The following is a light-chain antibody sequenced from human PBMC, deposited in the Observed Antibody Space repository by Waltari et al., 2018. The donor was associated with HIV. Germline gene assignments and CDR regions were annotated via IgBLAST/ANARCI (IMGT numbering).Light chain of an antibody. Sequence: DIQMTQSPSLVSASVGDRVTITCRTRQSISPWLSWYQQKPGTAPTLLSFASSTLPSGIPGRFSGSGSGTILTLSIGNIQPDDFAIYHCQHVHSLPWTFGQGTKVE. J-gene: IGKJ1*01. V-gene: IGKV1-12*02. CDR3: QHVHSLPWT. CDR1: QSISPW. CDR2: ASS.